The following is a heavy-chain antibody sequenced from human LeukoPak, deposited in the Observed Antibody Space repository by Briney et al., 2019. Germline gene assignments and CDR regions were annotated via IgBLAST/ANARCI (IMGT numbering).Heavy chain of an antibody. Sequence: SETLSHTRTLSGGSICSYSWSWIRQPPGEGLEWSGYIYYRGSTNYNPSLKSRVTISVDTSKKQFSLKLSSVTAADTAVYYCAAQGRYSSGWTADYWGQGTLVTVSS. CDR2: IYYRGST. CDR1: GGSICSYS. J-gene: IGHJ4*02. D-gene: IGHD6-19*01. CDR3: AAQGRYSSGWTADY. V-gene: IGHV4-59*01.